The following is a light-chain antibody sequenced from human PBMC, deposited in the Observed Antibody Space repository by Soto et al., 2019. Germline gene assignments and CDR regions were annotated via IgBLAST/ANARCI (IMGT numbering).Light chain of an antibody. CDR2: GAS. J-gene: IGKJ1*01. V-gene: IGKV3-15*01. Sequence: EIVMTQSPATLSLSPGERATLSCRASESVSTNLAWYQQKAGQAPRLLIYGASTRATGIPARFSGSGSGTEFTLTISSLQSEDFAVYYCQQYTEWPPWTFGQGTKVEIK. CDR1: ESVSTN. CDR3: QQYTEWPPWT.